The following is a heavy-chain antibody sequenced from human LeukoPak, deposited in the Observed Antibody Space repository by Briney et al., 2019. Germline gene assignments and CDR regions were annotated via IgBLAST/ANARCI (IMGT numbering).Heavy chain of an antibody. V-gene: IGHV4-39*01. J-gene: IGHJ4*02. D-gene: IGHD5-18*01. Sequence: EPSETLSLTCTVSGGSFNSDSYSWAWIRQPPGKGLEWIGTIYSSGSTYYNPSLKSRVTISVDTSKNQFSQKLTSVTAADTALYYCARRGYNYGFDSWGQGILVTVSS. CDR2: IYSSGST. CDR3: ARRGYNYGFDS. CDR1: GGSFNSDSYS.